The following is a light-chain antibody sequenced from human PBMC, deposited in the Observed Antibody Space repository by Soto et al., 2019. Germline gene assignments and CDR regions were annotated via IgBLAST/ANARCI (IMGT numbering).Light chain of an antibody. Sequence: QSVLTQPPSVSAAPGQKVTISCSGSSSNIGGNSVSWYQQLPGTAPKLLIYDDNKRPSGIPDRFSGSKSGTSATLGITGFQTGDEADYYCGSWDSRLSAYVFXTGSKVTAL. CDR3: GSWDSRLSAYV. J-gene: IGLJ1*01. CDR1: SSNIGGNS. V-gene: IGLV1-51*01. CDR2: DDN.